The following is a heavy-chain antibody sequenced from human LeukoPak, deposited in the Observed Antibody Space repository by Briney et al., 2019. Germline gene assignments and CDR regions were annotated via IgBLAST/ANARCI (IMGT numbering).Heavy chain of an antibody. V-gene: IGHV4-59*12. D-gene: IGHD6-13*01. Sequence: PSETLSLTCTVSGGSISSYYWSWIRQPPGKGLEWIGEIYHSGSTNYNPSLKSRVTISVDKSKNQFSLKLSSVTAADTAVYYCASFGYSSSWGYFDYWGQGTLVTVSS. CDR1: GGSISSYY. CDR3: ASFGYSSSWGYFDY. CDR2: IYHSGST. J-gene: IGHJ4*02.